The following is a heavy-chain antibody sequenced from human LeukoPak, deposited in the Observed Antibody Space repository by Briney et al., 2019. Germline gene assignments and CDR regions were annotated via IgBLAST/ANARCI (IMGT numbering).Heavy chain of an antibody. CDR1: GFTFKNYA. CDR2: ITGGGGTI. D-gene: IGHD3/OR15-3a*01. CDR3: AKDSVAGDGFWDFAY. Sequence: GGSLRLPCTASGFTFKNYAMSWVRQAPGKGLEWVSGITGGGGTINYADSVKGRFTISRDNSKNTLYLQMNSLGAEDSAVYYCAKDSVAGDGFWDFAYWGQGTLVTVSS. V-gene: IGHV3-23*01. J-gene: IGHJ4*02.